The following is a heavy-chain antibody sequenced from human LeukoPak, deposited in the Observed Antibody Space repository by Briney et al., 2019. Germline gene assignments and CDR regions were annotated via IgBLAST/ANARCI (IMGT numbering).Heavy chain of an antibody. CDR3: AKSYYDSSGYYRQPFDY. CDR2: ISGSGGST. D-gene: IGHD3-22*01. J-gene: IGHJ4*02. V-gene: IGHV3-23*01. Sequence: GGSLRLSCAASGFTFSPYWMHWVRQAPGKGLEWVSAISGSGGSTYYADSVKGRFTISRDNSKNTLYLQMNSLRAEDTAVYYCAKSYYDSSGYYRQPFDYWGQGTLVTVSS. CDR1: GFTFSPYW.